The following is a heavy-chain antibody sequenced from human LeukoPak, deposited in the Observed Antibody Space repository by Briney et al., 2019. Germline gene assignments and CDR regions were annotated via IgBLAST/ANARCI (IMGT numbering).Heavy chain of an antibody. CDR1: GYTFTSYD. J-gene: IGHJ6*02. CDR3: ATRLSSGPDPYYYYGMDV. D-gene: IGHD6-19*01. CDR2: MNPNSGNT. Sequence: ASVKVSCKASGYTFTSYDINWVRQATGQGLEWMGWMNPNSGNTGYAQKFQGRVTMTRNTSISTAYMELSSLRSEDTAVYYCATRLSSGPDPYYYYGMDVWGQGTTVTVSS. V-gene: IGHV1-8*01.